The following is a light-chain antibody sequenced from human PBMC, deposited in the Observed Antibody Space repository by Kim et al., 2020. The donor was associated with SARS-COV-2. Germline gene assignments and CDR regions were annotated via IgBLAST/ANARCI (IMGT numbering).Light chain of an antibody. J-gene: IGLJ3*02. Sequence: QWVTISCPGTSSNIGAGYVVHWYLHLPRTAPKRLIYSNSNRPSGVPDRFSGSKSGTSASLAITGLQAEDEADYYCQSYDSSLSAWVFGGGTQLTVL. V-gene: IGLV1-40*01. CDR2: SNS. CDR1: SSNIGAGYV. CDR3: QSYDSSLSAWV.